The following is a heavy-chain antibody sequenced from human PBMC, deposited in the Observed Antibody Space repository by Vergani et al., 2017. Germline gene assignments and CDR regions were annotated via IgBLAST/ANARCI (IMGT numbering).Heavy chain of an antibody. CDR2: ISGSGGST. Sequence: EVQLLESGGGLVQPGGSLRLSCAASGFTFSSYAMSWVRQAPGKGLEWVSAISGSGGSTYYADAVKGRFTISRDTSKNTLYLQMNSLRAEDTAVYYCAKVITVTTDPFDYWGQGTLVTVSS. D-gene: IGHD4-17*01. V-gene: IGHV3-23*01. J-gene: IGHJ4*02. CDR3: AKVITVTTDPFDY. CDR1: GFTFSSYA.